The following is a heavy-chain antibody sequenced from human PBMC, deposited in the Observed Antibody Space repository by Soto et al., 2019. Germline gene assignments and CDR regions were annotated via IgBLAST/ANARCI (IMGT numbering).Heavy chain of an antibody. D-gene: IGHD3-22*01. CDR3: AKDQYYYDSSGSYGMDV. Sequence: PGGSLRLSCAASGFTFSSYGMHWVRQAPGKGLEWVAVISYDGSNKCYADSVKGRFTISRDNSKNTLYLQMNSLRAEDTAVYYCAKDQYYYDSSGSYGMDVWGQGTTVTVSS. V-gene: IGHV3-30*18. CDR2: ISYDGSNK. J-gene: IGHJ6*02. CDR1: GFTFSSYG.